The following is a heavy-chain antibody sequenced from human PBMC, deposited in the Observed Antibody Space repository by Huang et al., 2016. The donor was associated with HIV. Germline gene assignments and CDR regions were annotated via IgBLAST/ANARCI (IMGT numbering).Heavy chain of an antibody. CDR1: GFPFSSYA. J-gene: IGHJ4*02. CDR2: ISYDGSNQ. CDR3: ARGSAGVLWFGEM. D-gene: IGHD3-10*01. V-gene: IGHV3-30*04. Sequence: QARLVESGGGVVQPGRSLRLSCAASGFPFSSYAMHWVRQAPGKGLEWVAVISYDGSNQHYVDSVKGRFTIARDNSKKMLYLQMNSLRMGDTAVYYCARGSAGVLWFGEMWGQGTLVTVSS.